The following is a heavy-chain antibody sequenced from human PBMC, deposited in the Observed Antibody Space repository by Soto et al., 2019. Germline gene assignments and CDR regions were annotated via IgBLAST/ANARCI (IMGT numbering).Heavy chain of an antibody. D-gene: IGHD3-3*01. CDR1: GYTLTELS. V-gene: IGHV1-24*01. Sequence: ASVKVSCKVSGYTLTELSMHWVRQAPGKGLEWMGGFDPEDGETIYAQKFQGRVTMTEDTSTDTAYMELSSLRSEDTAVYYCATGSLECWSRGLTLQHWGQGTLVTVSS. CDR2: FDPEDGET. CDR3: ATGSLECWSRGLTLQH. J-gene: IGHJ1*01.